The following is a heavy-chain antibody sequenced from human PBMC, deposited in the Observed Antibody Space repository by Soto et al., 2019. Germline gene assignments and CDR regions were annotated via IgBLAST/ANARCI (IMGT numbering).Heavy chain of an antibody. CDR1: GFTFSDYA. CDR2: ISGVGGST. CDR3: AKQRVGSSWYRDFDL. V-gene: IGHV3-23*01. Sequence: QAGGSLRLSCDASGFTFSDYAMSWVRQSPGKGLEWASGISGVGGSTYYPDSVKGRFTISRDNSKNTVYLQMNNLTADDTAVYYCAKQRVGSSWYRDFDLWGQGTLVTVSS. D-gene: IGHD6-13*01. J-gene: IGHJ4*02.